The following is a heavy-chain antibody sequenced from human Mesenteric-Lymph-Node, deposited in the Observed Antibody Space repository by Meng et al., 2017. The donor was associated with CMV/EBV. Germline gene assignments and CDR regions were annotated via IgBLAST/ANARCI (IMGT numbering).Heavy chain of an antibody. Sequence: VSGCHVCSGSVYGSSIRQQAGKGLEWIGYIYYSESTSYNPSRKSRVTISLDTSKIQFSLKLTSVPAADTAVYYCARVAAAAGKYFQHWGQGTLVTVSS. CDR3: ARVAAAAGKYFQH. D-gene: IGHD6-13*01. CDR2: IYYSEST. V-gene: IGHV4-61*01. J-gene: IGHJ1*01. CDR1: GCHVCSGSVY.